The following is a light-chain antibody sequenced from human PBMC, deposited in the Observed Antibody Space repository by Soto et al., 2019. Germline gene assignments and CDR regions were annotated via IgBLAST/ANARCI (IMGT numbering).Light chain of an antibody. CDR3: QQSYSTPRT. CDR2: AAS. V-gene: IGKV1-39*01. J-gene: IGKJ1*01. Sequence: IQMPQSPSTLSASVGDRVTITCRAGQSIINFLNWYQQKPGKAPKLLIYAASTLQSGVPSRFSGSGSGTDFTLSIGSLQPEDFATCYCQQSYSTPRTFGQGTKVDIK. CDR1: QSIINF.